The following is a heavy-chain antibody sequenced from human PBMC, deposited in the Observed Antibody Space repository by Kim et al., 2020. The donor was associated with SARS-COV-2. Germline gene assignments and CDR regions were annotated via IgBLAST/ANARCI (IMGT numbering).Heavy chain of an antibody. CDR3: ARDFGYSSGYSLGV. D-gene: IGHD3-22*01. Sequence: QKFQGRVTMTRNTSISTAYMELSSLRSEDTAVYYCARDFGYSSGYSLGVWGQGTTVTVSS. V-gene: IGHV1-8*01. J-gene: IGHJ6*02.